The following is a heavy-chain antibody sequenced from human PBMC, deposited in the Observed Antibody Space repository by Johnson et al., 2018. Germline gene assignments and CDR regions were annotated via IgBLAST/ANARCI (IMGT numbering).Heavy chain of an antibody. CDR2: ISSSTNTV. V-gene: IGHV3-48*02. D-gene: IGHD6-6*01. CDR1: GFTFRSYS. Sequence: EVQLVETGGGLVQXGGSXRLXCVTSGFTFRSYSMNWVRQAPGKGLEWVSYISSSTNTVYYADSVKGRFTISRDNAKNSLYLQMNTLRDEDTAVYYCASEQFYSKSSQSPYYYYAMDVWGQGTTVTVSS. J-gene: IGHJ6*02. CDR3: ASEQFYSKSSQSPYYYYAMDV.